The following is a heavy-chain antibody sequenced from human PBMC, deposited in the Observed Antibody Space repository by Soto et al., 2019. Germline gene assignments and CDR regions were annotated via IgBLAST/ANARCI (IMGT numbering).Heavy chain of an antibody. CDR1: GFPFSSYP. Sequence: XGSLGLACAASGFPFSSYPMGWVRQTPEKGLEWVAGISGGGNDRYYADFVQGRFTFSRDNSRNILYLQMSSLRADDTAMYFCARSIFMVAPDNDPFDDWGQGTLVTVSS. CDR3: ARSIFMVAPDNDPFDD. V-gene: IGHV3-23*01. CDR2: ISGGGNDR. J-gene: IGHJ4*02. D-gene: IGHD3-10*01.